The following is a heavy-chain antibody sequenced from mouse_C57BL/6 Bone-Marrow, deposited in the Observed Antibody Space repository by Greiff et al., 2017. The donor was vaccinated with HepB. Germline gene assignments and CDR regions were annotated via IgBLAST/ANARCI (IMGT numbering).Heavy chain of an antibody. CDR2: ISSGSSTI. D-gene: IGHD1-1*01. CDR1: GFTFSDYG. Sequence: EVKVVESGGGLVKPGGSLKLSCAASGFTFSDYGMHWVRQAPEKGLEWVAYISSGSSTIYYADTVKGRFTISRDNAKNTLFLQMTSLRSEDTAMYYCARPLRYGYYAMDYWGQGTSVTVSS. CDR3: ARPLRYGYYAMDY. V-gene: IGHV5-17*01. J-gene: IGHJ4*01.